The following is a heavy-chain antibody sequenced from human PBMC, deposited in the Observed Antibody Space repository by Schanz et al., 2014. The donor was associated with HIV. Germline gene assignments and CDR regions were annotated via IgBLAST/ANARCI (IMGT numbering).Heavy chain of an antibody. CDR2: LSGGNDDT. J-gene: IGHJ4*02. D-gene: IGHD3-22*01. Sequence: EVQLLESGGGLVQPGGSLRLSCAASGFTFSSYAMSWVRQAPGKGLEWVSALSGGNDDTFYADYADSVKGRFTISRDNAKKTLFLQMNGLRAEDTAIYYCAKDLPVHTSAYYRYWGQGTLVTVSS. CDR3: AKDLPVHTSAYYRY. CDR1: GFTFSSYA. V-gene: IGHV3-23*01.